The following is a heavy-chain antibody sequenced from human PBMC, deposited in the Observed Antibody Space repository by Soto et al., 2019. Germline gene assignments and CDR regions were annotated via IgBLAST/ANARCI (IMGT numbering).Heavy chain of an antibody. CDR3: ASGKSQMTQDRMGFYYYMDV. CDR2: VIPLLDAS. D-gene: IGHD2-15*01. Sequence: QVQLVQSGAEVKKPGSSVKISCTTSGDTFFNYTFTWVRRAPGQGLEWMGRVIPLLDASNYAEKFQDRVTITADKSTSTAYMELSGLQSDDSAIYYCASGKSQMTQDRMGFYYYMDVWGKGTTVTVSS. V-gene: IGHV1-69*08. CDR1: GDTFFNYT. J-gene: IGHJ6*03.